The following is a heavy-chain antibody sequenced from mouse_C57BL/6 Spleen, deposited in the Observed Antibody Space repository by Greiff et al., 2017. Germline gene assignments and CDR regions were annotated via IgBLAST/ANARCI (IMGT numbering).Heavy chain of an antibody. CDR2: ISSGGSYT. V-gene: IGHV5-6*01. CDR1: GFTFSSYG. Sequence: EVQLVESGGDLVKPGGSLKLSCAASGFTFSSYGMSWVRQTPDKRLEWVATISSGGSYTYYPDSVKGRFTISRDNAKNTLYLQMSSLKSEDTAMYYCARQGEGYLDYWGQGTTLTVSS. J-gene: IGHJ2*01. CDR3: ARQGEGYLDY.